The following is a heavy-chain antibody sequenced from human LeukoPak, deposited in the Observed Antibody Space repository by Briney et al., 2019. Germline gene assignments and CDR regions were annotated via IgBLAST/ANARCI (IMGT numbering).Heavy chain of an antibody. CDR1: RYPFTSYA. Sequence: GASVKISCKVSRYPFTSYAMHWVRQAPGQRLEWMGWIHVGNGNTEYSQKFQGRVTITRDTPATTTYMELSSLRSEDTAVYYCARVDGSGPNAPHDFWGQGSLVTVSS. D-gene: IGHD3-10*01. J-gene: IGHJ4*02. CDR3: ARVDGSGPNAPHDF. V-gene: IGHV1-3*01. CDR2: IHVGNGNT.